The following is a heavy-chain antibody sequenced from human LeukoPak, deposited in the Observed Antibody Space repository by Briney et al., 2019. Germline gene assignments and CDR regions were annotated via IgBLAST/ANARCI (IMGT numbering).Heavy chain of an antibody. CDR3: ARDIHDSSGYYYDY. D-gene: IGHD3-22*01. Sequence: GGSLRLSCVASGFTFSGYTMSWVRQAPGKGPEWISAVSARGDKTYYADSVKGRFTVSRGNSKDTLFLQMISLRAEDTALYYCARDIHDSSGYYYDYWGQGTLVTASP. CDR1: GFTFSGYT. CDR2: VSARGDKT. J-gene: IGHJ4*02. V-gene: IGHV3-23*01.